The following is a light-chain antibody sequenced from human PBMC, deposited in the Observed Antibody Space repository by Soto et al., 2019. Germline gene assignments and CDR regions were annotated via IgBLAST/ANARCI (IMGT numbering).Light chain of an antibody. CDR2: DVS. CDR1: SSDVGGYNY. J-gene: IGLJ2*01. V-gene: IGLV2-11*01. Sequence: QSALTQPRSVSGSPGQSVTISCTGTSSDVGGYNYVSWYQQHPGKAPKLMIYDVSKRPSGVPDRFSGSKSGNTASLTISGLQAEDEADYYCCSYAGSYVVFGGGTQLIVL. CDR3: CSYAGSYVV.